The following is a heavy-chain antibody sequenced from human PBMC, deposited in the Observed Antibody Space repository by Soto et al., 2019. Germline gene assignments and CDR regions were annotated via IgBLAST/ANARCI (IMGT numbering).Heavy chain of an antibody. J-gene: IGHJ6*02. CDR2: ISSSGTTI. CDR1: GFTFSDYY. V-gene: IGHV3-11*01. Sequence: QVQLVESGGGLVNPGGSLRLSCAASGFTFSDYYMTWIRQAPGKGLEWVSYISSSGTTIYYADSVKGRFTISRDNAKNSVYLQMNSLRAEDTAVYYCARDLDTAMVRVYYYYNGMDVWGQGTTVTVSS. CDR3: ARDLDTAMVRVYYYYNGMDV. D-gene: IGHD5-18*01.